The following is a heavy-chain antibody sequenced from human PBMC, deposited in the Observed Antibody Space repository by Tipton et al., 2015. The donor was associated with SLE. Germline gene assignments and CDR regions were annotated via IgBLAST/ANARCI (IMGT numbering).Heavy chain of an antibody. Sequence: QSGPEVKKPGASVKVSCKASGYTFTDYYIHWVRQAPGQGLEWMGWINPKSGDTDSAQKFQGRVTMTGDTSISTAYMELSRLRSDDTAVYFCAVFSSSLKFYYFDYWGQGTLVTVSS. CDR1: GYTFTDYY. CDR2: INPKSGDT. D-gene: IGHD6-13*01. V-gene: IGHV1-2*02. J-gene: IGHJ4*02. CDR3: AVFSSSLKFYYFDY.